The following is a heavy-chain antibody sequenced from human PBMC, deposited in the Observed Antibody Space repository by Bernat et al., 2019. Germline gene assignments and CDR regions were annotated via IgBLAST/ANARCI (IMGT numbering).Heavy chain of an antibody. CDR3: ARDPGPFNFWSGCPDAFDI. CDR2: INSDGSST. Sequence: EVQLVESGGGLVQPGGSLRLSCAASGFTFSSYWMHWVRQAPGKGLVWVSRINSDGSSTSYADSVKGRFTISRDNAKNTLYLQMNSLRAEDTAVYYCARDPGPFNFWSGCPDAFDIWGQGTMVTVSS. V-gene: IGHV3-74*01. D-gene: IGHD3-3*01. CDR1: GFTFSSYW. J-gene: IGHJ3*02.